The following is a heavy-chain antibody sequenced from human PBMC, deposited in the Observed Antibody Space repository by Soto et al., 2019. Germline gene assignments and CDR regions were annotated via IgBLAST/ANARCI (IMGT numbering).Heavy chain of an antibody. Sequence: QVRLVESGGGVVQPGRSLRLSCAASGFTFSSYGMHWVRQAPGKGLEWVAVIWYDGSNKYYADSVKGRFTISRDNSKNTLYLQMNSLRAEDTAVYYCASLSVAGAHDAFDIWGQGTMVTVSS. J-gene: IGHJ3*02. CDR3: ASLSVAGAHDAFDI. D-gene: IGHD6-19*01. CDR1: GFTFSSYG. V-gene: IGHV3-33*01. CDR2: IWYDGSNK.